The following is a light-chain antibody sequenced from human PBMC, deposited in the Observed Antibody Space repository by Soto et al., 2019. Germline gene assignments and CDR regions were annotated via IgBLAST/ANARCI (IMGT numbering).Light chain of an antibody. Sequence: EFVPTQSLLTLAVTEREGVIPSSRASQGIGDTLAWYQHKPGQTPRLLIYDTSARATGVPARFSGSRSGPEFTLTINSLQSEDFAIYYCQRYNNWPLTFGGGTKVDIK. CDR3: QRYNNWPLT. CDR2: DTS. V-gene: IGKV3-15*01. CDR1: QGIGDT. J-gene: IGKJ4*01.